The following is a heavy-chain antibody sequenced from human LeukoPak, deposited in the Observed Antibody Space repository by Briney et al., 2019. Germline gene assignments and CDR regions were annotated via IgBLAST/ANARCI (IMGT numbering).Heavy chain of an antibody. V-gene: IGHV3-23*01. CDR3: AKVGISSSGWPFDY. D-gene: IGHD6-19*01. J-gene: IGHJ4*02. Sequence: PGGSLRLSCAASGFTFSIYAMSWVRQAPGKGLEWVSAISGSGGSTYYADSVKGRFTISRDNSKNTLYLQMNSMRAEDTAVYYCAKVGISSSGWPFDYWGQGTLVTVCS. CDR2: ISGSGGST. CDR1: GFTFSIYA.